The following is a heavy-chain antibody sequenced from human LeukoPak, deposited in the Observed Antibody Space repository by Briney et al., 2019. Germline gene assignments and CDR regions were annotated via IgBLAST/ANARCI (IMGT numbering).Heavy chain of an antibody. CDR3: ARGLLWFENDY. Sequence: GASVKVSCKASGYTFTSYAMHWVRQAPGQRLEWMGWINAGNGNTKYSQKFQGRVTITRDTSASTAYMELSSLRSDDTAVYYCARGLLWFENDYWGQGTLVTVSS. D-gene: IGHD3-10*01. CDR2: INAGNGNT. J-gene: IGHJ4*02. CDR1: GYTFTSYA. V-gene: IGHV1-3*01.